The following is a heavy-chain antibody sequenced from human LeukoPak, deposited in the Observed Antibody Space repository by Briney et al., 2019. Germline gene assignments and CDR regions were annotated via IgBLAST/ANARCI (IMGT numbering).Heavy chain of an antibody. J-gene: IGHJ3*02. Sequence: SETLSLTCTVSGGSISSGSYYWSWIRQPAGKGLEWIGRIYTSGSTNYNPSLKSRVTISVDTSKNQFSLKLSSVTAADTAVYYCARDMSSSSWYAAFDIWGQGTMVTVSS. CDR2: IYTSGST. CDR1: GGSISSGSYY. D-gene: IGHD6-13*01. CDR3: ARDMSSSSWYAAFDI. V-gene: IGHV4-61*02.